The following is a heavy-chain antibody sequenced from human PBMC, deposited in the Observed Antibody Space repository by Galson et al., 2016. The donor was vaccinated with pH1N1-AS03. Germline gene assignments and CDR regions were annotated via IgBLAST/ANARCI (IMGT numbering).Heavy chain of an antibody. Sequence: SLRLSCAASGFTFSDYYMSWIRQAPGKGLEWISCITSSGGSGPTIYYADSMKGRFTISRDNAKNSLYLQMNSLRADDTAVYYCARGWYDIWTGYLVDPFDYWGQGALSPSPQ. J-gene: IGHJ4*02. CDR3: ARGWYDIWTGYLVDPFDY. CDR2: ITSSGGSGPTI. V-gene: IGHV3-11*01. CDR1: GFTFSDYY. D-gene: IGHD3-9*01.